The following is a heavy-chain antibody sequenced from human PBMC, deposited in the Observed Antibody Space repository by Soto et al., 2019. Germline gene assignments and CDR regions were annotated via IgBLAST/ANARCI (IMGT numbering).Heavy chain of an antibody. D-gene: IGHD2-15*01. J-gene: IGHJ4*02. CDR2: INHSGST. V-gene: IGHV4-34*01. CDR1: GGSFSGGD. Sequence: SETLSLTCAVYGGSFSGGDWSWIRQPPGKGLEWIGEINHSGSTNYNPSLKSRVTISVDTSKNQFSLKLSSVTAADTAVYYCARAAPRYCSGGSCYSGRDDWGQGTLVTVSS. CDR3: ARAAPRYCSGGSCYSGRDD.